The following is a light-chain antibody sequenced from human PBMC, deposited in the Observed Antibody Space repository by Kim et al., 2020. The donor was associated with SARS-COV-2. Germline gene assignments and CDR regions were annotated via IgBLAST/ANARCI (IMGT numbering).Light chain of an antibody. Sequence: DIQMTQSPSSLSASVGDRVTITCRASQSISSYLNWYQQKPGKAPKLLIYAASRLQSGVPSRFSGSGSGTDFTLSISNLQPEDFATYYCHQCYYSPRTFGQGTKGEIK. CDR2: AAS. CDR3: HQCYYSPRT. V-gene: IGKV1-39*01. J-gene: IGKJ1*01. CDR1: QSISSY.